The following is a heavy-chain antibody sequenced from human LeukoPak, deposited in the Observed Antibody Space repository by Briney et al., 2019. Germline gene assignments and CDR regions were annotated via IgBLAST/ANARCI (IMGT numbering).Heavy chain of an antibody. D-gene: IGHD3-16*02. Sequence: ASVKVSCKASGGTFSSYTISWVRQAPGQGLEWMGRIIPILGIANYAQKFQGRVTITADKSTSTAYMELSSLRSEDTAVYYCARDAGRSTFGGVIVPPYFDYWAREPWSPSPQ. CDR2: IIPILGIA. J-gene: IGHJ4*02. CDR3: ARDAGRSTFGGVIVPPYFDY. V-gene: IGHV1-69*04. CDR1: GGTFSSYT.